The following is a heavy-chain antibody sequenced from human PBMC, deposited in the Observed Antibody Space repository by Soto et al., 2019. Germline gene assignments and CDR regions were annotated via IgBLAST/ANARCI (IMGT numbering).Heavy chain of an antibody. D-gene: IGHD5-18*01. V-gene: IGHV1-18*01. CDR1: GYTFTSYG. CDR2: ISAYNGNT. CDR3: ARDGSSNVRAYNWFDP. J-gene: IGHJ5*02. Sequence: ASVKVSRKASGYTFTSYGISWVRQAPGQGLEWMGWISAYNGNTNYAQKLQGRVTMTTDTSTSTAYMELRGLRSDDTAVYYCARDGSSNVRAYNWFDPWGQGTLVTVSS.